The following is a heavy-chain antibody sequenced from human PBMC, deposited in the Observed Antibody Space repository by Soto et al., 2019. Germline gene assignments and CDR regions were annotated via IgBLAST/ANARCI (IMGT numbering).Heavy chain of an antibody. CDR3: ARDPRVTRYYYYYMDV. J-gene: IGHJ6*03. CDR1: GFTFSSYS. V-gene: IGHV3-21*01. D-gene: IGHD4-4*01. CDR2: ISSSSSYI. Sequence: GGSLRLSCAASGFTFSSYSMNWVRQAPGKGLEWVSSISSSSSYIYYADSVKGRFTISRDNAKNSLYLQMNSLRAEDTAVYYCARDPRVTRYYYYYMDVWGKGTTVTVS.